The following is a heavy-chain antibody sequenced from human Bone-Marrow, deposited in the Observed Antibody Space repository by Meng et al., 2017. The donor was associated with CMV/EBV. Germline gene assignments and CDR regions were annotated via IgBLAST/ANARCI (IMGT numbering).Heavy chain of an antibody. V-gene: IGHV1-2*02. Sequence: ASVKVSCKASGYTFTDYRMHWVRQAPGQGLEWVGWISPNNGATNYAQNFQGRVTMTRDTSISTVYMDLNRLTYDDTAVYYCATKMYYDFWSADRGTEGVDPFNIWGQGTLVTVSS. J-gene: IGHJ3*02. CDR2: ISPNNGAT. CDR3: ATKMYYDFWSADRGTEGVDPFNI. CDR1: GYTFTDYR. D-gene: IGHD3-3*01.